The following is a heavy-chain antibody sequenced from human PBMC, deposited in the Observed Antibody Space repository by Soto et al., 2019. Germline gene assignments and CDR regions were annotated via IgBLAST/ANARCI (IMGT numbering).Heavy chain of an antibody. D-gene: IGHD3-3*02. Sequence: SETLSLPCSVSCGSISSSAYYWGWIRQSPGRGLEWIGIIHNSGSTYYNSSLKSRVTISVDTSNNHFSLRLSSMTAADTAVYFCARQWVSRLSFDLWGKGPLVTVSS. CDR1: CGSISSSAYY. CDR2: IHNSGST. V-gene: IGHV4-39*01. J-gene: IGHJ4*02. CDR3: ARQWVSRLSFDL.